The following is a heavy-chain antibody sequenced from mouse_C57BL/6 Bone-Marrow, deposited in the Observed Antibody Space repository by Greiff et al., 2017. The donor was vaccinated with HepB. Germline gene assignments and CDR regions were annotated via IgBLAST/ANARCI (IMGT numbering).Heavy chain of an antibody. CDR1: GYTFTSYW. V-gene: IGHV1-56*01. CDR3: ARGITHFDY. D-gene: IGHD2-4*01. Sequence: VKLLESGPELVRPGASVKISCKASGYTFTSYWMQWVRQRPGQGLEWIGEIFPGSGSTYYNEKFKGKATLTVDTSSSTAYMQLSSLTSEDSAVYFCARGITHFDYWGQGTTLTVSS. CDR2: IFPGSGST. J-gene: IGHJ2*01.